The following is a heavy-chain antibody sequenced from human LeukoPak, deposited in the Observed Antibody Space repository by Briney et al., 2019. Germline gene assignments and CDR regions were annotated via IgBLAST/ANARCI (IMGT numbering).Heavy chain of an antibody. V-gene: IGHV4-39*01. J-gene: IGHJ5*02. Sequence: SETLSLTCTVSGGSISNSSYYWGWIRQPPGKGLEWIGSIYYSGSTYYNPSLKSRVTISVDTSKNQFSLKLSSVTAADTAVYYCAREVGPNWFDPWGQGTLVTVSS. CDR2: IYYSGST. CDR1: GGSISNSSYY. CDR3: AREVGPNWFDP. D-gene: IGHD1-26*01.